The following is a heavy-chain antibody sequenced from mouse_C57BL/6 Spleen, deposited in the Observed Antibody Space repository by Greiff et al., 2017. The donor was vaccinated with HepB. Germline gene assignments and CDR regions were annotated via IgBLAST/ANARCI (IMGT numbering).Heavy chain of an antibody. J-gene: IGHJ2*01. CDR1: GFNIKDSY. CDR3: ARVETAHAPDY. V-gene: IGHV14-2*01. Sequence: VQLKESGAELVKPGASVKLSCTASGFNIKDSYMHWVKQRTEQGLEWIGRIDPEDGETKYAPKFQGKATIPADTSSNTAYLQLSSLTSEDTAVYYCARVETAHAPDYWGQGTTLTVSS. CDR2: IDPEDGET. D-gene: IGHD3-2*02.